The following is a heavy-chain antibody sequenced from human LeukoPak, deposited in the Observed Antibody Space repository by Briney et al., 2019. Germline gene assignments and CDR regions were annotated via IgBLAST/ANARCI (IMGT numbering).Heavy chain of an antibody. D-gene: IGHD6-13*01. CDR2: INPNSGGT. J-gene: IGHJ6*02. CDR1: GYTFTGYY. V-gene: IGHV1-2*02. Sequence: ASVKVSCKASGYTFTGYYMHWVRQAPGQGLEWMGWINPNSGGTNYAQKFQGRVTMTRDTSISTAYMELSRLRSDDTAVYYCTRYSSSWYRYYYYYGMDVWAKGPRSPSP. CDR3: TRYSSSWYRYYYYYGMDV.